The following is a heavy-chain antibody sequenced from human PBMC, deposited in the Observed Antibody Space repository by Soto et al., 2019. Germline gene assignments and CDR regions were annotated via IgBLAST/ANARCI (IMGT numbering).Heavy chain of an antibody. CDR1: GFIFSSYG. D-gene: IGHD3-10*01. CDR2: ISYDGSDK. Sequence: QVQLVESGGGVVQPGRSLRLSCAASGFIFSSYGIHWVRQAPGKGLEWVASISYDGSDKYYADFVKGRFTISRDNSKDTLNLQMDSLRPEDTALYYCAKTPWERYYSPYFDYWGQGARVTVSS. V-gene: IGHV3-30*18. J-gene: IGHJ4*02. CDR3: AKTPWERYYSPYFDY.